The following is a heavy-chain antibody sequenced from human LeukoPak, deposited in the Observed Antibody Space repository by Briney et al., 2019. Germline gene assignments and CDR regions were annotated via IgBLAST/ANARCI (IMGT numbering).Heavy chain of an antibody. D-gene: IGHD6-19*01. J-gene: IGHJ4*02. CDR1: GFAFSSSP. V-gene: IGHV3-64D*06. Sequence: GGSLRLSCSASGFAFSSSPMHWVRQAPGKTLEYVSAISSDGRNAYYADSVKGRFTMSRDNSKNTLSLQMSSLRPEDTAVYYCARGYGSSGNEKIFDYWGQGTLVTVSS. CDR3: ARGYGSSGNEKIFDY. CDR2: ISSDGRNA.